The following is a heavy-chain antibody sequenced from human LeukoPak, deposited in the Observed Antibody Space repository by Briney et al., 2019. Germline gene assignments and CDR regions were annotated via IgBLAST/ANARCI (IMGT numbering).Heavy chain of an antibody. V-gene: IGHV5-51*01. CDR3: ARHSLHNWFDP. CDR1: GYRFTSYW. CDR2: IYPGDSDT. J-gene: IGHJ5*02. Sequence: GESLKISCQASGYRFTSYWIGWVRQMPGKGLEWMGIIYPGDSDTRYSPSFQGQVTISADKSISTAYLQWSSLKASDSAMYYCARHSLHNWFDPWGQGTLVTVSS. D-gene: IGHD2-21*01.